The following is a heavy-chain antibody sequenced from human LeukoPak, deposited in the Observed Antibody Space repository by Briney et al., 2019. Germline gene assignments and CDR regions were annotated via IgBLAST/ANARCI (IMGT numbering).Heavy chain of an antibody. V-gene: IGHV1-2*02. CDR3: ARDLSYYGSGSYYFDY. D-gene: IGHD3-10*01. J-gene: IGHJ4*02. Sequence: ASVKVSCKTSGYTFTDFYIHWVRQAPGQGLEWMGWINPNSGGTNYAQKFQGRVTMTRDTSISTAYMDLSRLTSDDTAIYYCARDLSYYGSGSYYFDYWGQGTLVTVSS. CDR2: INPNSGGT. CDR1: GYTFTDFY.